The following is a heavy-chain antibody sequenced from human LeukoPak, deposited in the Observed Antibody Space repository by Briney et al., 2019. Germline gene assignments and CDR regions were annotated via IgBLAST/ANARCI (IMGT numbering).Heavy chain of an antibody. V-gene: IGHV4-61*01. CDR2: IYYSGST. CDR1: GGSVSSGSYY. Sequence: KPSETLSLTCTVSGGSVSSGSYYWSWIRQPPGKGLEWIGYIYYSGSTNYNPPLKSRVTISVDTSKNQFSLKLSSVTAADTAVYYCARDPGGDSSGYSPSYYYYYYGMDVWGQGTTVTVSS. J-gene: IGHJ6*02. CDR3: ARDPGGDSSGYSPSYYYYYYGMDV. D-gene: IGHD3-22*01.